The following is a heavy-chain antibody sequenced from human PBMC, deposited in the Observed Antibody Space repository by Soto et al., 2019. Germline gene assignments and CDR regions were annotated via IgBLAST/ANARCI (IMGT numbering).Heavy chain of an antibody. CDR3: TIEIVVVSGHNWFDP. Sequence: EVQLVESGGGLVKPGGSLRLSCAASGFTFSNAWMNWVRQAPGKGLEWVGRIKSKTDGGTTDYAAPVKGRFTISRDDSKNTLYLQMNSLKTEDTAVYYCTIEIVVVSGHNWFDPWGQGTLVTVSS. CDR1: GFTFSNAW. CDR2: IKSKTDGGTT. J-gene: IGHJ5*02. V-gene: IGHV3-15*07. D-gene: IGHD3-22*01.